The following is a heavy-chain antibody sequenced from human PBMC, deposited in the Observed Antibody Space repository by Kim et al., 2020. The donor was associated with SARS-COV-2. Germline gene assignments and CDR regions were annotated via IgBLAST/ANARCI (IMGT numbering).Heavy chain of an antibody. V-gene: IGHV6-1*01. J-gene: IGHJ4*02. D-gene: IGHD6-19*01. CDR2: K. CDR3: AREGWLVGFDY. Sequence: KDYANSVKSRININPDTSKNQFSLHLNSVTPEDTAVYYCAREGWLVGFDYWGQGTLVTVSS.